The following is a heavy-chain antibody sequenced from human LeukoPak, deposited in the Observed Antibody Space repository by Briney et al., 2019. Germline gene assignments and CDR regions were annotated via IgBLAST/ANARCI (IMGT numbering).Heavy chain of an antibody. CDR3: ARVGGQRYYDFWSGSYYFDY. Sequence: GGSLRLSFAASGFTFSSYSMNWVRQAPGKGLEWVSSISSSSSYIYYADSVKGRFTISRDNAKNSLYLQMNSLRAEDTAVYYCARVGGQRYYDFWSGSYYFDYWGQGTLVTVSS. CDR2: ISSSSSYI. D-gene: IGHD3-3*01. V-gene: IGHV3-21*01. J-gene: IGHJ4*02. CDR1: GFTFSSYS.